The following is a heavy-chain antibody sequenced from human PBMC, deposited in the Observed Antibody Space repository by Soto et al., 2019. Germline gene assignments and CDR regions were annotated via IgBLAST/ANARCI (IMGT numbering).Heavy chain of an antibody. J-gene: IGHJ4*02. CDR3: ARRESYDILTGYYHFDY. V-gene: IGHV4-39*01. CDR2: IFYSGST. D-gene: IGHD3-9*01. CDR1: GGSISSSSHY. Sequence: SETLSLTCTVSGGSISSSSHYWGWIRQPPGKGLERIGSIFYSGSTSYNPSLKSRVTISVDTSKNQFSLKLSSVTAADTAVYYCARRESYDILTGYYHFDYWGQGTLVTVSS.